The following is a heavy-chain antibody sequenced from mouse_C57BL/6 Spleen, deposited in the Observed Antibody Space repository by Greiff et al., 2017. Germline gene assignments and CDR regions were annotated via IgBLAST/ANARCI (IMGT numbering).Heavy chain of an antibody. Sequence: EVQLQQSGTVLARPGASVKMSCKTSGYTFTSYWMHWVKPRPGPGLAWIGAIYPGNSDTSYNQKFKGKAKLTAVTSASTAYMELSSLTNDDSAVYYCTRLDSSGYDAMDYWGQGTSVTVSS. CDR2: IYPGNSDT. J-gene: IGHJ4*01. D-gene: IGHD3-2*02. CDR1: GYTFTSYW. V-gene: IGHV1-5*01. CDR3: TRLDSSGYDAMDY.